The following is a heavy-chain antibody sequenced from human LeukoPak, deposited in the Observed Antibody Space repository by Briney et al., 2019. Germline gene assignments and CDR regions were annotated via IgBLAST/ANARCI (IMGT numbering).Heavy chain of an antibody. D-gene: IGHD3-3*01. V-gene: IGHV1-18*01. CDR2: ISAYNGNS. CDR3: AREVYDFWLKGDYYYYMDV. J-gene: IGHJ6*03. Sequence: ASVKVSCKASGYTFTSYGISWVRQASGQGLEWMGWISAYNGNSNYAQKLQGRVTMTTDTSTSTAYMELRSLRSDDTAVYYCAREVYDFWLKGDYYYYMDVWGKGTTVTVSS. CDR1: GYTFTSYG.